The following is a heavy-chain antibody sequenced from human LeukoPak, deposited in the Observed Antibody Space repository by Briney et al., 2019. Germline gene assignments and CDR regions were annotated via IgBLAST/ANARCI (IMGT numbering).Heavy chain of an antibody. CDR2: ISSSSSYI. V-gene: IGHV3-21*01. CDR1: GFTFSSYA. CDR3: ARDRIAAAGTEIDY. D-gene: IGHD6-13*01. J-gene: IGHJ4*02. Sequence: GGSLRLSCAASGFTFSSYAMSWVRQAPGKGLEWVSSISSSSSYIYYADSVKGRFTISRDNAKNSLYLQMNSLRAEDTAVYYCARDRIAAAGTEIDYWGQGTLVTVSS.